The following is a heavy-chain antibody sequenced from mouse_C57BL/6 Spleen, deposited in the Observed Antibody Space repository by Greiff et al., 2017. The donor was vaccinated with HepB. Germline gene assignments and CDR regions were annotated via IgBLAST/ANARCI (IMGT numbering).Heavy chain of an antibody. Sequence: DVMLVESGGDLVKPGGSLKLSCAASGFTFSSYGMSWVRQTPDKRLEWVATISSGGSYTYYPDSVKGRFTISRDNAKNTLYLQMSSLKSEDTAMYYCASPLSNYEGFDYWGQGTTLTVSS. CDR2: ISSGGSYT. J-gene: IGHJ2*01. CDR3: ASPLSNYEGFDY. CDR1: GFTFSSYG. D-gene: IGHD2-5*01. V-gene: IGHV5-6*02.